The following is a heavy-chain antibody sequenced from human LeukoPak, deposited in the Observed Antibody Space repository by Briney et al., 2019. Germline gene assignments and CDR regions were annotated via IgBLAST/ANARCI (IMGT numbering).Heavy chain of an antibody. V-gene: IGHV4-59*01. J-gene: IGHJ5*02. D-gene: IGHD3-10*01. Sequence: SETLSLTCTVSGGYISSYYWSWIRQPPGKGLEWIGCIYYSGSTNYNPSLKSRVTISVDTSKNQFSLKLSSVTAADTAVYYCARGYYGSGSYYNSDWFDPWGQGTLVTVSS. CDR1: GGYISSYY. CDR3: ARGYYGSGSYYNSDWFDP. CDR2: IYYSGST.